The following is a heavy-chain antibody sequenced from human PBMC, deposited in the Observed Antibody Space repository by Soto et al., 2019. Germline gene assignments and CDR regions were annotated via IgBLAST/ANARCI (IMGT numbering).Heavy chain of an antibody. V-gene: IGHV3-30-3*01. CDR2: ISYDGNNK. D-gene: IGHD2-2*01. J-gene: IGHJ4*02. Sequence: GGSLRLSCAASGFTFSSYAMHWVRQAPGKGLDWVAVISYDGNNKYYADSVKGRFTISRDNSKNTLYLQMNSLRAEDTAVYYCARGPSSLTRFDYWGRGTLVTVSS. CDR1: GFTFSSYA. CDR3: ARGPSSLTRFDY.